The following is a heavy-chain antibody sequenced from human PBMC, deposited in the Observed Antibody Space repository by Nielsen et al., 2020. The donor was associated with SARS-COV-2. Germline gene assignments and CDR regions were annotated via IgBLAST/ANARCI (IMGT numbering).Heavy chain of an antibody. Sequence: SETLSLTCTVSGYSISSDYYWGWIRQSPGKGLEWIGNIYHSGSTFYNPSLKSRVIISVDTSKTQFSLKLRSVTAADTAVYYCARVISPDSGSYRWFDPWGQGTLVTVSS. V-gene: IGHV4-38-2*02. CDR1: GYSISSDYY. CDR3: ARVISPDSGSYRWFDP. J-gene: IGHJ5*02. CDR2: IYHSGST. D-gene: IGHD3-10*01.